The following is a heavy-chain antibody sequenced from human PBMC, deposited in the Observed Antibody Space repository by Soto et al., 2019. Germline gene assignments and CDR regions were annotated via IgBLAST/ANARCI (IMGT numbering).Heavy chain of an antibody. CDR1: GFTFSSYG. Sequence: GGSLRLSCAASGFTFSSYGMHWVRQAPGKGLEWVAVISYDGSNKYYADSVKGRFTISRDNSKNTLYLQMNSLRAEDTAVYYCAKDWMDSSSSRELDYWGQGTLVTVSS. CDR3: AKDWMDSSSSRELDY. J-gene: IGHJ4*02. D-gene: IGHD6-6*01. CDR2: ISYDGSNK. V-gene: IGHV3-30*18.